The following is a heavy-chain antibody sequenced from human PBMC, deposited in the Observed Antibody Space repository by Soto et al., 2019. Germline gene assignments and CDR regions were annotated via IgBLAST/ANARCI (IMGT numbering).Heavy chain of an antibody. CDR3: ASDLNWPNF. J-gene: IGHJ4*02. CDR2: IKPDGSER. CDR1: GFTFSTYF. D-gene: IGHD1-20*01. V-gene: IGHV3-7*01. Sequence: EVQLVESGGGLVQPGGSLRLSCAASGFTFSTYFMTWVRQAPGKGLEWVDTIKPDGSERWYVDSVKGRFTISRDNAKNSLYLEMNSLRAEDTAVYFCASDLNWPNFWGQGSLVAVSS.